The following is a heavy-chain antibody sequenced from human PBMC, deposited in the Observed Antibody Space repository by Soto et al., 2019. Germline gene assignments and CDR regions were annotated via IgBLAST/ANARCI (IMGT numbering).Heavy chain of an antibody. CDR1: GDSLDYYY. CDR2: VSDSGRT. V-gene: IGHV4-59*01. D-gene: IGHD2-2*01. J-gene: IGHJ6*02. Sequence: SETLSLTCTVSGDSLDYYYWSWIRQPPGKGLEWIGDVSDSGRTNYNPSLRSRVTISVDTSKNQFSLKLNSVTAADTAVYYCARDSTTWFPYYGIDVWGQGTTVTVAS. CDR3: ARDSTTWFPYYGIDV.